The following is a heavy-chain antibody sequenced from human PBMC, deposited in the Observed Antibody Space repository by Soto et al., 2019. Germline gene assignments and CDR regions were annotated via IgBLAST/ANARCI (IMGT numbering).Heavy chain of an antibody. Sequence: VKVSCKASGYTFTSYAMHWVRQAPGQRLEWMGWINAGNGNTKYSQKFQGRVTITRDTSASTAYMELSSLRSEDTAVYYCARAAKNCSSTSCQSSVGLDPWGQGTLVTVSS. CDR2: INAGNGNT. D-gene: IGHD2-2*01. J-gene: IGHJ5*02. CDR1: GYTFTSYA. V-gene: IGHV1-3*01. CDR3: ARAAKNCSSTSCQSSVGLDP.